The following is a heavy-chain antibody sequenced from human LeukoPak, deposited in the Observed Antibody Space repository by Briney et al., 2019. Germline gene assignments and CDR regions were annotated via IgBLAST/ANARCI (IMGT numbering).Heavy chain of an antibody. D-gene: IGHD6-6*01. CDR3: ARDLYSSSYVNWFDP. CDR2: ISYDENTK. Sequence: QTGGSLRLSCAASGFAFSSHAMHWVRQAPGKGLEWVAVISYDENTKYYADSVKGRFTISRDNSRNTLYLQMNSLRADDTALYYCARDLYSSSYVNWFDPWGQGTLVTVSS. V-gene: IGHV3-30*04. J-gene: IGHJ5*02. CDR1: GFAFSSHA.